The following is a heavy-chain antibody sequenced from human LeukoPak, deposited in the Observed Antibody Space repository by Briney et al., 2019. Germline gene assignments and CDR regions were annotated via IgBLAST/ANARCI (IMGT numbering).Heavy chain of an antibody. J-gene: IGHJ5*02. CDR2: IYRGGDT. Sequence: GGSLRLSCVASGFTVSTNYMSWVRQAPGKGPEWISVIYRGGDTYYADSVKGRFTISRDNSKNTLYLQMNAVRAEDTAVYYCARDKRYCTSGRCWGVQFGPWGQGTLVTVSS. D-gene: IGHD2-8*01. V-gene: IGHV3-66*01. CDR1: GFTVSTNY. CDR3: ARDKRYCTSGRCWGVQFGP.